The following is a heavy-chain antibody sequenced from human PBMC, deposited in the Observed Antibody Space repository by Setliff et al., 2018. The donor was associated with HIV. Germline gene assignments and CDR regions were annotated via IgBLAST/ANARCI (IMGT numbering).Heavy chain of an antibody. CDR2: TSHSGNT. CDR1: GDSINTHY. D-gene: IGHD2-15*01. Sequence: SETLSLTCTVSGDSINTHYWSWIRQPPGKGLEWTGCTSHSGNTNFNPSLNSRVTISLDTSKNQFSLRLTSLTAADTAIYYCAKLNRSGGSCYGWCVWFDPWGQGTQVT. CDR3: AKLNRSGGSCYGWCVWFDP. V-gene: IGHV4-59*11. J-gene: IGHJ5*02.